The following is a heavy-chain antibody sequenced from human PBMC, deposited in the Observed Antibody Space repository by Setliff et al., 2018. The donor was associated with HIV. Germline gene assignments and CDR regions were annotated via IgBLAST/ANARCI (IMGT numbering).Heavy chain of an antibody. D-gene: IGHD6-6*01. V-gene: IGHV4-39*01. J-gene: IGHJ4*02. CDR1: GGSTSSSSYY. CDR3: ARRSAARPYYFDY. CDR2: IYYSGST. Sequence: PSETLSLTCTVSGGSTSSSSYYWGWIRQPPGKGLEWIGSIYYSGSTYYSPSLKSRVTISVDTSKNQFSLKLSSVTAADTAVYYCARRSAARPYYFDYWGQGTLVTVSS.